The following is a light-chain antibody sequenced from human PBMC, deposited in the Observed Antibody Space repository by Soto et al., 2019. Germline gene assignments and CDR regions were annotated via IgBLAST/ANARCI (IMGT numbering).Light chain of an antibody. Sequence: QSALTQPPSASGSPGQSVTISCTGTGSDVGAYDYVSWYQQHPGEAPKVMIYEVTKRPSGVPDRFSGSKSGNTASLTVSGLQAEDEADYYCSSYAKSDTFVFGTGTKLTVL. CDR1: GSDVGAYDY. CDR3: SSYAKSDTFV. J-gene: IGLJ1*01. V-gene: IGLV2-8*01. CDR2: EVT.